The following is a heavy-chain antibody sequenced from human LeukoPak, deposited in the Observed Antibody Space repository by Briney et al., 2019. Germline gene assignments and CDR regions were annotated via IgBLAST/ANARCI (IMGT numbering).Heavy chain of an antibody. CDR1: GGSVSTYY. Sequence: PSETLSLTCTVSGGSVSTYYWSWIRQSAGKGLEWIGHISTSGSTTYNPSLKSRVTMSVDTSKNQFSLKLSSVTAADTAVYYCARGGWIQLWPTTYYFDYWGQGTLVTVSS. CDR3: ARGGWIQLWPTTYYFDY. CDR2: ISTSGST. J-gene: IGHJ4*02. D-gene: IGHD5-18*01. V-gene: IGHV4-4*07.